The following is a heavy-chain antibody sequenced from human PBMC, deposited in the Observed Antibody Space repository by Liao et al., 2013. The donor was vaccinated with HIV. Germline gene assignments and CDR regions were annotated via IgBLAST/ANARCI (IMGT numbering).Heavy chain of an antibody. D-gene: IGHD2-2*02. Sequence: QVQLQESGPGLVKPSETLSLTCSVSGGSISTYYWSWIRQPPGKGLEWIGYIYYSGSTNYNPSLRSRVTISLDTSKNQFSLKLSSVTAADTAVYYCARVEPATAIPVIDYWGQGTLVTV. J-gene: IGHJ4*02. CDR2: IYYSGST. V-gene: IGHV4-59*12. CDR1: GGSISTYY. CDR3: ARVEPATAIPVIDY.